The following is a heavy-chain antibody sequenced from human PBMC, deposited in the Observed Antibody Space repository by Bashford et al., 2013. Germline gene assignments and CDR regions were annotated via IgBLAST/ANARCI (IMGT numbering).Heavy chain of an antibody. CDR3: ARGSRHVWELLHYGLDV. CDR1: GESSSADF. V-gene: IGHV4-34*01. CDR2: ITNSGSA. Sequence: SETLSLTCAVSGESSSADFWTWIRQPPGQGLEWIGEITNSGSANYNPSLKSRVTISVDTSKTQLSLKLSSVTAADTAVYYCARGSRHVWELLHYGLDVWGQGTTVTVSS. D-gene: IGHD1-26*01. J-gene: IGHJ6*02.